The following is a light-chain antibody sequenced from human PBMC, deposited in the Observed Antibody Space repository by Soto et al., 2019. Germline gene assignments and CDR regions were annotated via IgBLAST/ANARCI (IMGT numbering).Light chain of an antibody. Sequence: DIVMTQSPDSLAVSLGERATINCKSSQSVLFSYNRKNYLAWYQQKPGQPPKVLIYCASARVSGVPALSSGSGSGNDFTLTISSLQAEDVAVYYCQHYYNTPLSFGGGTKVDIK. V-gene: IGKV4-1*01. CDR3: QHYYNTPLS. CDR2: CAS. J-gene: IGKJ4*01. CDR1: QSVLFSYNRKNY.